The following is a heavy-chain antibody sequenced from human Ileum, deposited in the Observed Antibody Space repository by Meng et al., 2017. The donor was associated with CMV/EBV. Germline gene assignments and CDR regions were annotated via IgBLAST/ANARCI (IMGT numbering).Heavy chain of an antibody. CDR3: AIDPLGANWGSPEFDY. V-gene: IGHV3-7*03. CDR1: GFIFSNYW. Sequence: GESLKISCEVSGFIFSNYWMSWVRQAPGKGLEWVANINKDGSEKFYVDSVKGRFTISRDNSKNMLFLQVNRMRAEDTAVYYCAIDPLGANWGSPEFDYWGQGTLVTVSS. J-gene: IGHJ4*02. D-gene: IGHD1-26*01. CDR2: INKDGSEK.